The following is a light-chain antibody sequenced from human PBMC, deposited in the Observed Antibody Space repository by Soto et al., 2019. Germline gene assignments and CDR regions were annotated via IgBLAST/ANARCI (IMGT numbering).Light chain of an antibody. CDR1: QSVSGN. CDR3: QQYNNWPLIT. CDR2: GTS. Sequence: EIVITQYPGTLSVSPGEGDTLSCMASQSVSGNLAWYQQKPGQAPRLLIYGTSIRATGVPARFSGGGSGTEFTLTISGLQSEDFAVYYCQQYNNWPLITFGQGTRLDIK. J-gene: IGKJ5*01. V-gene: IGKV3-15*01.